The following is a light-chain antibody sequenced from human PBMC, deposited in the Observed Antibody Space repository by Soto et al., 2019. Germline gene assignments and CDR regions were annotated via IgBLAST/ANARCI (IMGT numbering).Light chain of an antibody. CDR2: SNN. J-gene: IGLJ3*02. CDR1: SSNIGSNT. CDR3: AAWDDSRHGWV. V-gene: IGLV1-44*01. Sequence: QSVLTQPPSASGTPGQRVTISCSGSSSNIGSNTVNWYQQLPGTAPKLLIYSNNQRPSGVPDRFSGSKSCTSASLAISGLQSEDEADYYCAAWDDSRHGWVFGGGTQLTVL.